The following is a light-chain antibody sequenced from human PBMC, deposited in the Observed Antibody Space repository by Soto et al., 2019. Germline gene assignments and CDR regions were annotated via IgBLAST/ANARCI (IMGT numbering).Light chain of an antibody. CDR2: GNS. CDR1: SSNIGAGYD. V-gene: IGLV1-40*01. Sequence: QSVLTQPPSVSGAPGQRVTISCTGGSSNIGAGYDVHWYQQLPGTAPKLLIYGNSNRPSGVPDRFSGSKCGTSASLAITGLQAEDEADYYCQSYDSSLSVLYVFGTGTKLTVL. CDR3: QSYDSSLSVLYV. J-gene: IGLJ1*01.